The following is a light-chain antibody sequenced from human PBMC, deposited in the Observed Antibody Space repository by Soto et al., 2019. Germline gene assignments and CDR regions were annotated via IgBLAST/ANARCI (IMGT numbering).Light chain of an antibody. CDR1: QGISTY. V-gene: IGKV1-16*01. Sequence: DIQMTQSPSSLSASVGDRVTITCRASQGISTYLGWYQQKPGKVPKSLIYSASNLQSGVPSRFSASGSGTEFTLTITDMQPDDSATYYCQQYYRYPWMFGQGTKV. CDR2: SAS. CDR3: QQYYRYPWM. J-gene: IGKJ1*01.